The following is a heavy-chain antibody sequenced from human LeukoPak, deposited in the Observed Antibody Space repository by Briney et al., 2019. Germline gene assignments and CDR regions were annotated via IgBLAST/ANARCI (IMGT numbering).Heavy chain of an antibody. V-gene: IGHV4-34*01. J-gene: IGHJ6*03. CDR3: ARGPRYSSSWYYYYYYYMDV. CDR2: INHSGST. Sequence: SETLSLTCAVYGGSFSGYYWSWIRQPPGKGLEWIGEINHSGSTYYNPSLKSRVTISVDTSKNQFSLKLSSVTAADTAVYYCARGPRYSSSWYYYYYYYMDVWGKGTTVTVSS. D-gene: IGHD6-13*01. CDR1: GGSFSGYY.